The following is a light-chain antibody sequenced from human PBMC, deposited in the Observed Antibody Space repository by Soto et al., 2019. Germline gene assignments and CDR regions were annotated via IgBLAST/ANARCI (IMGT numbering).Light chain of an antibody. CDR3: CSYAGSSTPVV. Sequence: QSVLTQPGSVSGSPGQAITISSTGTSSDVGSYNLVSWYQQHPGKAPKLMIYEGSKRPSGVSNRFSGSKSGNTASLTISGLQAEDEADYYCCSYAGSSTPVVFGGGTKVTVL. CDR2: EGS. J-gene: IGLJ2*01. CDR1: SSDVGSYNL. V-gene: IGLV2-23*01.